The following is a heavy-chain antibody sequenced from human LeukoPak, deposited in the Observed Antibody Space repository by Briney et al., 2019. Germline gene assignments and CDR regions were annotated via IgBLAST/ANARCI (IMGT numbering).Heavy chain of an antibody. CDR1: GLTVSSSY. Sequence: GGSLTLSCAASGLTVSSSYMSWVRQAPGKGLEWVSIIYNDGSTYYADSMKGRFTISRDNSKNTLYLQVNSLRAEDTAMYYCARNILFAFDIWGQGTMVTVSS. CDR3: ARNILFAFDI. CDR2: IYNDGST. V-gene: IGHV3-53*01. J-gene: IGHJ3*02.